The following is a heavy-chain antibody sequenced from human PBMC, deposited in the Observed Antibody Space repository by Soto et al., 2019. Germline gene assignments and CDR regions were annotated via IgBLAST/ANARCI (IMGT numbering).Heavy chain of an antibody. V-gene: IGHV1-2*04. D-gene: IGHD3-9*01. CDR1: GYTFTGYY. Sequence: QVQLVQSGAEVKKPGASVKVSCKASGYTFTGYYMHWVRQAPGQGLEWMGWINPNSGGTNYAQKFQGWVTMTRDTSSSTAYMELSRLRSDDTAVYYCARGEGYFDEGYYFDYWGQGTLVTVSS. CDR3: ARGEGYFDEGYYFDY. CDR2: INPNSGGT. J-gene: IGHJ4*02.